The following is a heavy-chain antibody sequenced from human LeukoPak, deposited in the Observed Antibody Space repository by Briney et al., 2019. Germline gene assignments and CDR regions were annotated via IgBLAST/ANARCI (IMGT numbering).Heavy chain of an antibody. CDR1: GFTFSDYY. CDR2: ISSNSNYI. J-gene: IGHJ4*02. D-gene: IGHD1-26*01. CDR3: ASPQLGSGSYHPFDY. Sequence: GGSLRLSCAASGFTFSDYYMSWIRQAPGKGLEWVATISSNSNYIYYADSVKGRFTISRDNAANSLDLQMNSLSPEDTAVYYCASPQLGSGSYHPFDYWGQGTLVTVSS. V-gene: IGHV3-11*06.